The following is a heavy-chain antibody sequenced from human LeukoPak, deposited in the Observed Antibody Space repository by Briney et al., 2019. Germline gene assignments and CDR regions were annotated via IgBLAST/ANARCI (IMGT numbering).Heavy chain of an antibody. Sequence: SETLSLTCTVSGGSISSYYWSWIRQPPGKGLEWIGYIYYSGSTNYNPSLKSRVTISVDTSKNQFSLKLSSVTAADTAVYYCARHGGYCSGGSCYSGDYGMDVWGQGTTVTVSS. CDR2: IYYSGST. J-gene: IGHJ6*02. CDR3: ARHGGYCSGGSCYSGDYGMDV. V-gene: IGHV4-59*08. D-gene: IGHD2-15*01. CDR1: GGSISSYY.